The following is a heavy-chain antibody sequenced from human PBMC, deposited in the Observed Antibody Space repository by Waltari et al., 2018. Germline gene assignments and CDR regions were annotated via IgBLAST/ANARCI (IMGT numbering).Heavy chain of an antibody. J-gene: IGHJ5*02. V-gene: IGHV2-5*02. CDR1: GFSVNSYGVA. Sequence: QITLKESGPTLVKPTQTLTLTCTVSGFSVNSYGVAVAWLRQPPGKAPEWLALIYWDDDRQLTPSLGRRLSITKDTSKNQVVLTVTNVDPVDTGTYYCAYRPMHSPNWFDPWGPGTLVTVSS. D-gene: IGHD2-2*01. CDR3: AYRPMHSPNWFDP. CDR2: IYWDDDR.